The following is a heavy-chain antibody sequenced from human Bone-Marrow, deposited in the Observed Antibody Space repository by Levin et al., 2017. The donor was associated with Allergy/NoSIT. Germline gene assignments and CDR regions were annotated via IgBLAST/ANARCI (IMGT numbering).Heavy chain of an antibody. V-gene: IGHV4-59*01. CDR1: GGSISSYY. Sequence: SETLSLTCTVSGGSISSYYWSWIRQPPGKGLEWIGYIYYSGSTNYNPSLKSRVTISVDTSKNQFSLKLSSVTAADTAVYYCARGRGSDFWSGYYNNWFDPWGQGTLVTVSS. CDR2: IYYSGST. CDR3: ARGRGSDFWSGYYNNWFDP. J-gene: IGHJ5*02. D-gene: IGHD3-3*01.